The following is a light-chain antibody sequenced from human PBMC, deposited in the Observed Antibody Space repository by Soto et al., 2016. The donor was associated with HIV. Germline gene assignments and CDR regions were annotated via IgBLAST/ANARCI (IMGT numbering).Light chain of an antibody. CDR3: QRYDNLPIT. Sequence: DIQMTQSPSSLSASIGDRVTITCRASQDISNNLNWYQQKPGKAPKLLIYDASKLETGVPSRFSGGGSGTYFTFTITSLQSEDIATYYCQRYDNLPITFGQGTRLVIK. CDR1: QDISNN. J-gene: IGKJ5*01. CDR2: DAS. V-gene: IGKV1-33*01.